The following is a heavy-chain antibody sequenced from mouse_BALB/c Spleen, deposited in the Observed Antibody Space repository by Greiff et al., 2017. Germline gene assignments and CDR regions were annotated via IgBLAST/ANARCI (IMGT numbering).Heavy chain of an antibody. Sequence: EVMLVESGGGLVQPGGSLKLSCAASGFTFSSYGMSWVRQTPDKRLELVATINSNGGSTYYPDSVKGRFTISRDNAKNTLYLQMSSLKSEDTAMYYCARGNWADYWGQGTTLTVSS. CDR1: GFTFSSYG. J-gene: IGHJ2*01. D-gene: IGHD4-1*01. CDR3: ARGNWADY. V-gene: IGHV5-6-3*01. CDR2: INSNGGST.